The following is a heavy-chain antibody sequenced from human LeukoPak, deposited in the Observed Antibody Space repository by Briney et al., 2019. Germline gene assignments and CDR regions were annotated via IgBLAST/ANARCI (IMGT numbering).Heavy chain of an antibody. Sequence: ASVKVSCQASGYTFTSYGISWVRQAPGQGLEWMGWISAYNGNTNYAQKLQGRVTMTTDTSTSTAYMELRSLRSDDTAVYYCARDSIVLMVYAMPNWFDPWGQGTLVTVSS. J-gene: IGHJ5*02. CDR1: GYTFTSYG. CDR3: ARDSIVLMVYAMPNWFDP. CDR2: ISAYNGNT. D-gene: IGHD2-8*01. V-gene: IGHV1-18*01.